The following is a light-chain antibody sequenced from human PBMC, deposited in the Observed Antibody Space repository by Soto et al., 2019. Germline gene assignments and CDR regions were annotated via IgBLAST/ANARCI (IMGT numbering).Light chain of an antibody. CDR2: ETN. CDR3: ASWDNSLSDGRV. Sequence: QSVLTQPPSVSAAPGQTVTISCSGSRSNIGNNYVSWYQHLPGAAPKLLIFETNRRPAGIPDRFSGSKSGTSATLGITGLQAADECDYYCASWDNSLSDGRVFGPGSKLTVL. J-gene: IGLJ1*01. V-gene: IGLV1-51*02. CDR1: RSNIGNNY.